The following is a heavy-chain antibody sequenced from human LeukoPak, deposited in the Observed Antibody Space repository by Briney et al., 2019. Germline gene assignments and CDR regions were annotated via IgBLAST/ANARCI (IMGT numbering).Heavy chain of an antibody. D-gene: IGHD3-22*01. V-gene: IGHV7-4-1*02. CDR2: INTNTGNP. CDR1: GYTFTSYA. CDR3: ARVMIDWYFDL. J-gene: IGHJ2*01. Sequence: ASVKVSCKASGYTFTSYAMNWVRQASGQGLEWMGWINTNTGNPTYAQGFTGRFVFSLDTSVSTAYLQISSLKAEDTAIYYCARVMIDWYFDLWGRGTLVTVSS.